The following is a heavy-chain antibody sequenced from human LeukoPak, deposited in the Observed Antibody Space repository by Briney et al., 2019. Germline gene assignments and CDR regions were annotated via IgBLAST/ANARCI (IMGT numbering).Heavy chain of an antibody. CDR2: IHTSGST. J-gene: IGHJ4*02. V-gene: IGHV4-4*07. Sequence: PSETLSLTCTVSGGSLSNYQWTWIRQPAGKGLEWIGQIHTSGSTNYNPPLKSRVTMSVDTSENQVSLTIRSVTAADTGVYYCARRDFSSGWSFDYWGQGTLVTVSS. CDR1: GGSLSNYQ. CDR3: ARRDFSSGWSFDY. D-gene: IGHD6-19*01.